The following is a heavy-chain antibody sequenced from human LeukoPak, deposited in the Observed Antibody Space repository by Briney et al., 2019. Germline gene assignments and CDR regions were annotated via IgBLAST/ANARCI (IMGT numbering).Heavy chain of an antibody. CDR2: SYYSGNT. D-gene: IGHD3-3*01. J-gene: IGHJ4*02. V-gene: IGHV4-59*01. CDR1: GVSISSSY. Sequence: SETLCLTCTVSGVSISSSYWSWIRQPPGKGLEWIGYSYYSGNTNYNPSLKSRVTMSVDTSKNQFSLNLRSVTAADTAVFYCARLRFWSGYPFFDSWGQGTLVTVSP. CDR3: ARLRFWSGYPFFDS.